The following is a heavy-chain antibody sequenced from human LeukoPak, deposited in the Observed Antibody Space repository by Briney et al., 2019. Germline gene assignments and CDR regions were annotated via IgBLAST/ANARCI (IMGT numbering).Heavy chain of an antibody. D-gene: IGHD2-2*01. CDR2: IYTSGST. J-gene: IGHJ5*02. Sequence: SETLSLTCTVSGGSISSYYWSWIRQPAGKGLEWIGRIYTSGSTNYNPSLMSRVTMSVDTSKNQFSLKLSSVTAADTAVYYCARDGAEDIVVVPAARDDNWFDPWGQGTLVTVSS. CDR1: GGSISSYY. V-gene: IGHV4-4*07. CDR3: ARDGAEDIVVVPAARDDNWFDP.